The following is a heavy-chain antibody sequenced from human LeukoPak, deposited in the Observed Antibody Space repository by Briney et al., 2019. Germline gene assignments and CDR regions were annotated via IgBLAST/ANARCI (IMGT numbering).Heavy chain of an antibody. CDR2: ISWNSGSI. V-gene: IGHV3-9*01. CDR1: GLTFDDYA. D-gene: IGHD5-18*01. CDR3: ATADGIRAFDI. J-gene: IGHJ3*02. Sequence: GGSLRLSCAASGLTFDDYAMHWVRQAPGKGLEWVSGISWNSGSIGYADSVKGRFTISRDNAKNSLYLQMNSLRAEDTAVYYCATADGIRAFDIWGQGTMVTVSS.